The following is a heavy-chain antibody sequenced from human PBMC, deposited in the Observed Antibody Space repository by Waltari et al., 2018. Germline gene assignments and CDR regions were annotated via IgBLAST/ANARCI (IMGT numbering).Heavy chain of an antibody. CDR2: IIPIFGTA. CDR1: GGPFSSSA. J-gene: IGHJ6*03. V-gene: IGHV1-69*01. Sequence: QVQLVQSGAEVKKPGSSVKVSFKASGGPFSSSATSCVPQAPGQGLQWMGGIIPIFGTANYAQKFQGRVTITADESTSTAYMELSSLRSEDTAVYYCAREAPDHYYYYMDVWGKGTTVTVSS. CDR3: AREAPDHYYYYMDV.